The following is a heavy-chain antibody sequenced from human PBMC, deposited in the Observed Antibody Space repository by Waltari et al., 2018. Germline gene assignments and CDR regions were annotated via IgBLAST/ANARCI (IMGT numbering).Heavy chain of an antibody. CDR2: ISASNGDT. CDR1: GHTSHAYG. Sequence: QLRLEESGAEVKKPGASVKVSCKASGHTSHAYGISWGRQAPGEGLEWMGWISASNGDTKYAQKFQDRVTMTTDASTSTVYMELRSLRSDDTAVYYCAREHRYYFDTHTLYFDLWGRGTLVTVSS. D-gene: IGHD3-9*01. V-gene: IGHV1-18*01. J-gene: IGHJ2*01. CDR3: AREHRYYFDTHTLYFDL.